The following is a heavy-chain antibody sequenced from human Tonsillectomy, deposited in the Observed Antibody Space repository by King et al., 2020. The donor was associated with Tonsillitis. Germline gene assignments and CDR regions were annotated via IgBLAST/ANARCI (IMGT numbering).Heavy chain of an antibody. J-gene: IGHJ5*01. Sequence: VQLVESGGGLVQPGGSLRLSCAASGFTFSSYAMSWVRQAPGKGLEWVSAISGSGGTTYYTGPVKGRFTISRDNSKNTLYLQMNSLRAEDTAVYYCAALNFXXLXXDSWXXXTLVXV. CDR1: GFTFSSYA. D-gene: IGHD3-9*01. CDR2: ISGSGGTT. V-gene: IGHV3-23*04. CDR3: AALNFXXLXXDS.